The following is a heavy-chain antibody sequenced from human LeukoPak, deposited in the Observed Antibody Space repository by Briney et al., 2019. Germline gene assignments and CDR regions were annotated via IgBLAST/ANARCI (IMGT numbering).Heavy chain of an antibody. CDR1: GFTFSNAW. J-gene: IGHJ3*02. V-gene: IGHV3-15*01. Sequence: GGSLRLSCAVSGFTFSNAWMSWVRQAPGKGLEWVGRIKSKTDGGTTDYAAPVKGRFTISRDDSKNTLYLQMNSLKTGDTAVYYCTTEDTRIDAFDIWGQGTMVTVSS. CDR2: IKSKTDGGTT. CDR3: TTEDTRIDAFDI.